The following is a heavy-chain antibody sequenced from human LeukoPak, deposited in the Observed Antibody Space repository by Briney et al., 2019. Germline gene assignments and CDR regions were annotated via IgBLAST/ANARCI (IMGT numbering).Heavy chain of an antibody. CDR2: INPDGSTT. V-gene: IGHV3-74*01. J-gene: IGHJ5*02. CDR3: ARVLLGSWDWFDP. CDR1: KFTFSSYW. D-gene: IGHD3-10*01. Sequence: GGSLRLSCAASKFTFSSYWMHWVRQAPGKGLVWVSRINPDGSTTNYADSVKGRFTISRDNAKNTLYLQMNSLRAEDTAVYYCARVLLGSWDWFDPWGQGTLVTVSS.